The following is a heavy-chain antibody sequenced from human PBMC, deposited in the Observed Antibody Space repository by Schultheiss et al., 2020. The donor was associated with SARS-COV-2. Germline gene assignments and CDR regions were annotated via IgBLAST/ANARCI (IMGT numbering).Heavy chain of an antibody. CDR2: IKQDGSEK. CDR1: GFTFSSYA. CDR3: AKVSDCGGDCYLDY. D-gene: IGHD2-21*02. Sequence: GESLKISCAASGFTFSSYAMSWVRQAPGKGLEWVANIKQDGSEKYYVDSVKGRFTISRDNAKNSLYLQMNSLRAEDTAVYYCAKVSDCGGDCYLDYWGQGTLVTVSS. V-gene: IGHV3-7*01. J-gene: IGHJ4*02.